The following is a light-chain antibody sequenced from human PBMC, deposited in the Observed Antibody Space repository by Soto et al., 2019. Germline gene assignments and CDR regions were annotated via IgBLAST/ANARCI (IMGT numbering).Light chain of an antibody. CDR2: DAS. Sequence: IVMTQSPATLSVSPGERATLSCRASQSVTSYLAWYQQRPGQAPRLLINDASRRATGIPDRFSGSGSGADFTLTISSLEPEDFAVYYCQQRSSWPITFGQGTRLEIK. J-gene: IGKJ5*01. CDR1: QSVTSY. V-gene: IGKV3-11*01. CDR3: QQRSSWPIT.